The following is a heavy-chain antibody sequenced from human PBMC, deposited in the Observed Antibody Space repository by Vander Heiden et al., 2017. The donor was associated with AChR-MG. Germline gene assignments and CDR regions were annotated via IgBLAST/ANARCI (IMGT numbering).Heavy chain of an antibody. CDR1: GGSISSSSYY. Sequence: QLQLQESGPGLVKPSETLSPKCTVSGGSISSSSYYWGWIRQPPGKGLEWIGSIYYSGSTYSNPSLKSRVTISVDTSKKQFSLKLSSVTAADTAVYYCARRSGWYYFDYWGQGTLVTVSS. D-gene: IGHD6-19*01. CDR2: IYYSGST. CDR3: ARRSGWYYFDY. J-gene: IGHJ4*02. V-gene: IGHV4-39*01.